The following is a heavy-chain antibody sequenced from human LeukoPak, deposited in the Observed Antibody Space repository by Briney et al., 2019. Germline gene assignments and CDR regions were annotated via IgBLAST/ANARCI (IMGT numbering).Heavy chain of an antibody. CDR3: ARRSCSSTSCLLDY. J-gene: IGHJ4*02. D-gene: IGHD2-2*01. Sequence: PGGSLRLSCSASGFTFSSYEMNWVRQAPRKGLEWLSYISTSGTTIFYAESLKGRFTISRDNAKNSLWLQMNSLRAEDTAVYFCARRSCSSTSCLLDYWGQGTLVTVSS. CDR1: GFTFSSYE. CDR2: ISTSGTTI. V-gene: IGHV3-48*03.